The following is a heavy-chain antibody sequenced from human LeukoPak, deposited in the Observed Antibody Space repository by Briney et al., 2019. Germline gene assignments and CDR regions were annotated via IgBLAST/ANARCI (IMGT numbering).Heavy chain of an antibody. V-gene: IGHV3-74*01. J-gene: IGHJ4*02. Sequence: GGSLRLSCAASGFTFSSYWMHSVRQAPGKGLVWVSRINSDGSTTSYTDSVKGRFTISRDNAKNTLYLHMNSLRAEYTAVYYCARGEGYSGYDSLGYWGQGTMVSVCS. D-gene: IGHD5-12*01. CDR3: ARGEGYSGYDSLGY. CDR1: GFTFSSYW. CDR2: INSDGSTT.